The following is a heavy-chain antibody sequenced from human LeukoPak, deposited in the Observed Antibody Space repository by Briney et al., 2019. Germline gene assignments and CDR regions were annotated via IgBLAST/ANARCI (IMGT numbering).Heavy chain of an antibody. J-gene: IGHJ4*02. CDR1: GFTFSSYA. D-gene: IGHD1-1*01. CDR3: ANNWNMDY. CDR2: ISYSGDST. V-gene: IGHV3-23*01. Sequence: PGGPLRLSCAASGFTFSSYAMSWVRQAPGKGLEWVSSISYSGDSTYYADSVKGRFTISRDNSENTVYLQMNSLRADDTAVYYCANNWNMDYWGQGTLVTVSS.